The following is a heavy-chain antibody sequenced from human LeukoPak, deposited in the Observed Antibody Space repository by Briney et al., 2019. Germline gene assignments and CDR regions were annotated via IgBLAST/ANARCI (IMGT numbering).Heavy chain of an antibody. J-gene: IGHJ4*02. CDR3: ARDTYYYETSGFPDH. CDR2: ISAYNGNT. V-gene: IGHV1-18*04. CDR1: GYTFTSYY. Sequence: ASVKVSCKASGYTFTSYYMHWVRQAPGQGLEWMGWISAYNGNTNYAQKLQGRVTLTTDTPTNTAYMELRSLGSDDTAMYYCARDTYYYETSGFPDHWGQGTLVTVSS. D-gene: IGHD3-22*01.